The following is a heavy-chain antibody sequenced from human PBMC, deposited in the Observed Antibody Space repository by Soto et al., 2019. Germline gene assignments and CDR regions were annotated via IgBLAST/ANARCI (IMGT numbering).Heavy chain of an antibody. J-gene: IGHJ4*02. CDR3: TTSIKSKVSG. Sequence: EVQLVESGGGLVEPGGSLRLSCAASGFSFNNAWMNWVRQAPGKGLEWVGRIKSKSDGGTTDYVAPVKGRFTISRDDSTNTLYLQMNSLKTEDTAMYYCTTSIKSKVSGWGQGTLVTVSS. D-gene: IGHD6-25*01. CDR2: IKSKSDGGTT. CDR1: GFSFNNAW. V-gene: IGHV3-15*07.